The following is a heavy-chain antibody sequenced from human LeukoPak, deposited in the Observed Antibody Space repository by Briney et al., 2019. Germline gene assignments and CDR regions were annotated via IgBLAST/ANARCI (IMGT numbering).Heavy chain of an antibody. CDR3: ARVRGGVGNVVDY. Sequence: GAPVKVSCKASGYTFTGYYMHWVRQAPGQGLEWMGWMNPNSGNTGYAQKFQGRVTMTRNTSISTAYMELSSLRSEDTAVYYCARVRGGVGNVVDYWGQGTLVTVSS. V-gene: IGHV1-8*02. J-gene: IGHJ4*02. CDR1: GYTFTGYY. CDR2: MNPNSGNT. D-gene: IGHD3-10*01.